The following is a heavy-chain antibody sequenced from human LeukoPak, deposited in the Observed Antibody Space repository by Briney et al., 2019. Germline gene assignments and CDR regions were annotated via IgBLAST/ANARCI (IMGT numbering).Heavy chain of an antibody. CDR1: GFTFSSYA. CDR2: IPYDGSNK. J-gene: IGHJ4*02. CDR3: ATAYGSGSYYFPFDY. Sequence: GGSLRLSCAASGFTFSSYAMHWVRQAPGKGLEWVAVIPYDGSNKYYADSVKGRFTISRDNSKNTLYLQMNSLRAEDTAVYYCATAYGSGSYYFPFDYWGQGTLVTVSS. D-gene: IGHD3-10*01. V-gene: IGHV3-30-3*01.